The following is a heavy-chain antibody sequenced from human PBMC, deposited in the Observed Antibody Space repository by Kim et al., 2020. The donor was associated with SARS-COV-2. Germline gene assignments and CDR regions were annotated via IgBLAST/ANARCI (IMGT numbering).Heavy chain of an antibody. CDR1: GFTFSSYG. V-gene: IGHV3-30*18. Sequence: GGSLRLSCAASGFTFSSYGMHWVRQAPGKGLEWVAVISYDGSNKYYADSVKGRFTISRDNSKNTLYLQMNSLRAEDTAVYYCAKDRLLTGRWLQSPFDY. D-gene: IGHD3-10*01. CDR2: ISYDGSNK. CDR3: AKDRLLTGRWLQSPFDY. J-gene: IGHJ4*01.